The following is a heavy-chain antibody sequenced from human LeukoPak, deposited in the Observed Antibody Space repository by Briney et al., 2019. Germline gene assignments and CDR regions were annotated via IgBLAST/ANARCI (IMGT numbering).Heavy chain of an antibody. CDR2: FEPEDGET. CDR3: ATSSLDDYIWGTYRHPLEF. CDR1: GNTLTDSS. J-gene: IGHJ4*02. D-gene: IGHD3-16*02. Sequence: ASVKVSCEVSGNTLTDSSMHWVRQAPGKGLEWMGGFEPEDGETVYAQKFQGRVIMTEDTSTDTGYMELSSLRSEDTAVYYCATSSLDDYIWGTYRHPLEFWGQGTLVTVSS. V-gene: IGHV1-24*01.